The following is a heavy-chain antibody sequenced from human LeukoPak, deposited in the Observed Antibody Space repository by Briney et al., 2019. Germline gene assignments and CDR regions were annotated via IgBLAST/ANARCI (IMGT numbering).Heavy chain of an antibody. CDR2: IYTSGST. D-gene: IGHD3-9*01. Sequence: SETLSLTCTVSSGSISSGSYYWSWIRQPAGKGLEWIGRIYTSGSTNYNPSLKSRVTISVDTSKNQFSLKLSSVTAADTAVYYCARAGLTGYHAYYFDYWGQGTLVTVSS. CDR3: ARAGLTGYHAYYFDY. J-gene: IGHJ4*02. CDR1: SGSISSGSYY. V-gene: IGHV4-61*02.